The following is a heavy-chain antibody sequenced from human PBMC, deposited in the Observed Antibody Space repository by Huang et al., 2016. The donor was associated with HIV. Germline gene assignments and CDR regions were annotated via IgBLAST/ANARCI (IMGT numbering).Heavy chain of an antibody. CDR3: ARRFSSSSGYFDY. V-gene: IGHV5-51*01. J-gene: IGHJ4*02. CDR1: GYGFSSYW. D-gene: IGHD6-6*01. CDR2: IFPAYSVT. Sequence: VQLVQSGAEVKKPGESLKISCRGSGYGFSSYWIAWVRQMHGKGLEWMGIIFPAYSVTTYSPSFEGQLTISADKSIGTAYLQWSSLKASDTAMYYCARRFSSSSGYFDYWGQGSLVTVSS.